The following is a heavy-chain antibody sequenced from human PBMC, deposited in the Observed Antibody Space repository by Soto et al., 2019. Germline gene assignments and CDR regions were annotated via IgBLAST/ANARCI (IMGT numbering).Heavy chain of an antibody. J-gene: IGHJ4*02. CDR3: ATGSYYYDSSGYYSN. CDR2: FSPSSTSI. V-gene: IGHV3-21*01. Sequence: EVQLVESGGGLVKPGGSLRLSCAASGFTFSSYSMNWVRQAPGKGLEWVSSFSPSSTSIDYADSVKGRFTISRDNAKNSLYLQMKSLRAEDTAVYYCATGSYYYDSSGYYSNWGQGTLVTVSS. CDR1: GFTFSSYS. D-gene: IGHD3-22*01.